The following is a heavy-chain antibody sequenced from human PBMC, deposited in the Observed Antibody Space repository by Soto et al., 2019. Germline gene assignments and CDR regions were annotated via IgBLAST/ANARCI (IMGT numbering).Heavy chain of an antibody. CDR2: IYWNDDK. V-gene: IGHV2-5*01. CDR1: GFSLSASGAS. Sequence: SGPTLVNPTQTLSLTCAFSGFSLSASGASVGWIRQPPGKALEWLAHIYWNDDKRYSPSLRSRLTISKDTSKNQVVLTFTNMDPADTGTYYCVHRLDVSGLAFDPWGQGTLVTVSS. D-gene: IGHD3-10*02. CDR3: VHRLDVSGLAFDP. J-gene: IGHJ5*02.